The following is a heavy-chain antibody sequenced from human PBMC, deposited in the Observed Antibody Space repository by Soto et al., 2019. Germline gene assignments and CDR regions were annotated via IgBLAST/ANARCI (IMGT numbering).Heavy chain of an antibody. J-gene: IGHJ6*02. CDR2: ISYDGSNK. CDR3: AKDKVEPNPAYYYYGMDV. V-gene: IGHV3-30*18. Sequence: GGSLRLSCAASGFTFSSYGMHWVRQAPGKGLEWVAVISYDGSNKYYADSVKGRFTISRDNSKNTLYLQMNSLRAEDTAVYYCAKDKVEPNPAYYYYGMDVWGQGTTVTVTS. CDR1: GFTFSSYG. D-gene: IGHD1-1*01.